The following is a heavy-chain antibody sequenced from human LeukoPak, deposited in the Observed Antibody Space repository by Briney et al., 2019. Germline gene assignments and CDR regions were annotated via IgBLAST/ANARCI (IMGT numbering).Heavy chain of an antibody. Sequence: SETPSLTCTVSGDSISSRTYYWGWIRQPPGKGLEWIGSIYYSGSTYYNPSLKSRVTISVDTSKNQFSLKLSSVTAADTAVYYCASGYSYDLFDYWGQGTLVTVSS. CDR1: GDSISSRTYY. D-gene: IGHD5-18*01. CDR3: ASGYSYDLFDY. J-gene: IGHJ4*02. V-gene: IGHV4-39*07. CDR2: IYYSGST.